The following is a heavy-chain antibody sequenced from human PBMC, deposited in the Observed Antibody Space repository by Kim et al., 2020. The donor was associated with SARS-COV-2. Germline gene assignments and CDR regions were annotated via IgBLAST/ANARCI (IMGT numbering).Heavy chain of an antibody. CDR3: ASGGMGRAIQLWLIDAFDI. V-gene: IGHV1-69*13. Sequence: SVKVSCKASGGTFSSYAISWVRQAPGQGLEWMGGIIPIFGTANYAQKFQGRVTITADESTSTAYMELSSLRSEDTAVYYCASGGMGRAIQLWLIDAFDIWGQGTMVTVSS. J-gene: IGHJ3*02. CDR2: IIPIFGTA. D-gene: IGHD5-18*01. CDR1: GGTFSSYA.